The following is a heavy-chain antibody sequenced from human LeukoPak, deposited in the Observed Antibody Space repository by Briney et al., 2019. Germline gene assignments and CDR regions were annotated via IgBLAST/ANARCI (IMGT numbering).Heavy chain of an antibody. CDR1: GFTFSSYA. J-gene: IGHJ6*03. Sequence: GGSLRLSCAASGFTFSSYAMSWVRQAPGKGLEWVSAISGSGGSTYYADSVKGRFTISRDNSKNTLYLQMNSLRAEDTAVYYCARVGGSSWGYFYYHMDVWGKGTAVTVSS. D-gene: IGHD6-13*01. CDR2: ISGSGGST. CDR3: ARVGGSSWGYFYYHMDV. V-gene: IGHV3-23*01.